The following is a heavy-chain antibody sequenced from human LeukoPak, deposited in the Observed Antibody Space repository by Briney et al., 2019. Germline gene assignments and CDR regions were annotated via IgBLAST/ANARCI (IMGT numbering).Heavy chain of an antibody. D-gene: IGHD3-22*01. V-gene: IGHV4-61*01. Sequence: PSETLSLTCTVSSGSVSGGSYYWNWIRQPPGKGLEWIGYIYDSGSANYNPSLKSRVTMSIDTSKNQFSLKLSSVTAADTAVYYCARDEDNSGRYYYYMDVWGKGTTVTVSS. CDR2: IYDSGSA. CDR1: SGSVSGGSYY. CDR3: ARDEDNSGRYYYYMDV. J-gene: IGHJ6*03.